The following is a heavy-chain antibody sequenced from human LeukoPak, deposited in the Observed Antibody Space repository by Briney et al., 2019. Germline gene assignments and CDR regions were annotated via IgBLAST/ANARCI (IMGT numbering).Heavy chain of an antibody. V-gene: IGHV3-11*04. CDR3: ARGVSPGGYYYYGMDV. Sequence: PGGSLRLSCAASGFTFSDYYMSWIRQAPGKGLEWVSYISSSGSTIYYADSVKGRFTISRDNAKNPLYLQMNSLRAEDTAVYYCARGVSPGGYYYYGMDVWGQGTTVTVSS. J-gene: IGHJ6*02. D-gene: IGHD1-14*01. CDR2: ISSSGSTI. CDR1: GFTFSDYY.